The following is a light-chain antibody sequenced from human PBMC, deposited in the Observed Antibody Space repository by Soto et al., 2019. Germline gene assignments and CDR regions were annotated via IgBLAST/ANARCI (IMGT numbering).Light chain of an antibody. J-gene: IGKJ5*01. CDR1: QSVSIY. V-gene: IGKV3-11*01. Sequence: EIVLTQSPATLSLSPGGRATLSCRASQSVSIYLAWYQQKFGQAPRLLIYDASNRATGIPARFSGSGSGTDFTLTISSLEPEDFAVYYCQQRSNWPPITFGQGTRLEIK. CDR3: QQRSNWPPIT. CDR2: DAS.